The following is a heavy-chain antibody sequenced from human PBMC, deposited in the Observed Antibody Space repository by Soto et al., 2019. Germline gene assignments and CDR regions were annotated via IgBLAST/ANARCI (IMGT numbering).Heavy chain of an antibody. CDR2: ISTYNGNT. J-gene: IGHJ5*02. V-gene: IGHV1-18*01. Sequence: QVPLVQSGADVKKPGDSVKVSCKASGYTFTSNGISWVRQAPGQGLEWMGWISTYNGNTNYAQKFQGRVTMTTDTSTSKDYMDLRSLTSDDTAVYYCARDASWSGYWFDPWGQGILVTVSS. CDR3: ARDASWSGYWFDP. CDR1: GYTFTSNG. D-gene: IGHD3-3*01.